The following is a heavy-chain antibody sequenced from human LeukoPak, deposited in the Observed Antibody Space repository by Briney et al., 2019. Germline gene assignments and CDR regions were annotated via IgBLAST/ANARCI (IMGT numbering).Heavy chain of an antibody. V-gene: IGHV4-59*01. Sequence: SETLSLTCTVSGGSISSYYWSWIRQPPGKGLEWIGYIYYSGSTNYSPSLKSRVTISVDTSKNQFSLKLSSVTAADTAVYYCARGGDPGVTEEYNWFDPWGQGTLVTVSS. CDR2: IYYSGST. D-gene: IGHD7-27*01. J-gene: IGHJ5*02. CDR3: ARGGDPGVTEEYNWFDP. CDR1: GGSISSYY.